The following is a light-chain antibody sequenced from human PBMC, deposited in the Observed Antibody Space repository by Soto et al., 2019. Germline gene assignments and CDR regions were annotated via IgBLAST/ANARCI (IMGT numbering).Light chain of an antibody. J-gene: IGLJ2*01. Sequence: QYVLTQPPSVSGAPGQRVTISCTGSSSNIGAGYDVQWYQQLPGTAPKLLIYGNNNRPSGVPDRFSGSKSGTSASLAITGLQAEDEADYYCQSYDSSLSGYVLFGGGTKLTVL. V-gene: IGLV1-40*01. CDR1: SSNIGAGYD. CDR3: QSYDSSLSGYVL. CDR2: GNN.